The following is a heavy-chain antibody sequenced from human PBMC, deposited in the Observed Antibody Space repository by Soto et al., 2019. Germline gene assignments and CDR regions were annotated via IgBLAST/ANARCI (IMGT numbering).Heavy chain of an antibody. CDR2: TYYRSKWYN. Sequence: PSQTLSLTCVISGDSVSSNSAAWNWIRQSPSRGLEWLGRTYYRSKWYNDYAVSVKSRITINPDTSKNQFSLQLNSVTPEDTAVYYCARELVYSSSWSYGMDVWGQGTTVTVSS. CDR1: GDSVSSNSAA. J-gene: IGHJ6*02. V-gene: IGHV6-1*01. D-gene: IGHD6-13*01. CDR3: ARELVYSSSWSYGMDV.